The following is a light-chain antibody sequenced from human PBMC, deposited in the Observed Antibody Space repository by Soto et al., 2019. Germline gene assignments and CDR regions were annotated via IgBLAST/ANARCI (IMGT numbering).Light chain of an antibody. Sequence: QSVLTQPASVSGSPGQSITISCTGTSSDVGGYNYVSWYQQHPGKAPKLMIYEVSNRPSGVSNRFSGSKSGNTASLTISGLRAEDEADYYCSSYKSSSNYVFGTGTKVTVL. J-gene: IGLJ1*01. CDR3: SSYKSSSNYV. V-gene: IGLV2-14*01. CDR2: EVS. CDR1: SSDVGGYNY.